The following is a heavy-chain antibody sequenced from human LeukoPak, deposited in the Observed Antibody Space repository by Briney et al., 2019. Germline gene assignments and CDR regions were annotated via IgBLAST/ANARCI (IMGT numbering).Heavy chain of an antibody. J-gene: IGHJ4*02. D-gene: IGHD3-9*01. Sequence: GGSLRLSCAASGFTFSNYVMEWVRQAPGKGLEWVAVISYDGSNKYYADSVKGRFTISRDNSKNTLYLQMNSLRAEDTAVYYCAREGPYDILTGYRQTHEIGVKFDYWGQGTLVTVSS. CDR2: ISYDGSNK. CDR3: AREGPYDILTGYRQTHEIGVKFDY. V-gene: IGHV3-30-3*01. CDR1: GFTFSNYV.